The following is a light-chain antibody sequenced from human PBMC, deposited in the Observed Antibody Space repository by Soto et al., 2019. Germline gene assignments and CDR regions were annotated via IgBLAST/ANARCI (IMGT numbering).Light chain of an antibody. J-gene: IGLJ2*01. Sequence: QLVLAQSPSASASLGASVKLTCTPSSGHSSYAIAWHQQQPEKGPRYLMKLHSDGSHSKGDGIPDRFSASSSGVERYVPISSFQSEDEADYYCQPLGSGSPVVLGRGTKLTVL. V-gene: IGLV4-69*01. CDR3: QPLGSGSPVV. CDR2: LHSDGSH. CDR1: SGHSSYA.